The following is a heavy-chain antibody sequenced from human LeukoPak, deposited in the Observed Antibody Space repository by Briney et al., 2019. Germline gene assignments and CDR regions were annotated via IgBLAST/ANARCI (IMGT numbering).Heavy chain of an antibody. Sequence: ASVKVSCKVSGYTLTELSMHWVRQAPGKGLEWRGGFDPEDGETIYAQKFQGRVTMTEDTPTDTAYMELSSLRSEDTAVYYCATGVADPEAFDIWGQGTMVTVSS. CDR3: ATGVADPEAFDI. V-gene: IGHV1-24*01. J-gene: IGHJ3*02. D-gene: IGHD2-15*01. CDR1: GYTLTELS. CDR2: FDPEDGET.